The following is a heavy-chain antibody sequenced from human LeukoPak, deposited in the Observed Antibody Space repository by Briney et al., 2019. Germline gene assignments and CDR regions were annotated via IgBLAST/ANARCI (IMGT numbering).Heavy chain of an antibody. CDR2: INPNSGGT. CDR3: RATVDY. V-gene: IGHV1-2*02. Sequence: ASVKVSCKASGYTFTDYSMHWVRQAPGQGLEWMGYINPNSGGTNYAQKFQGRVTITRDTSISTAYMELYSLRSDDTAVYYCRATVDYWGQGTLVTASS. J-gene: IGHJ4*02. D-gene: IGHD1-26*01. CDR1: GYTFTDYS.